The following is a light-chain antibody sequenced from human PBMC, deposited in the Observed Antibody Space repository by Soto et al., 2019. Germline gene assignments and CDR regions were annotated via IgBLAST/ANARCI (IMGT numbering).Light chain of an antibody. CDR2: DVS. Sequence: DIQMTQSPSSLSVSVGDRVTITCQASQDINKYLNWYQQNPGKAPKLLIYDVSNLETGVSSRFSGSGSETHFTLTINSLQPEDIATYYCQQYDNYVITFGQGTRLEIK. J-gene: IGKJ5*01. V-gene: IGKV1-33*01. CDR3: QQYDNYVIT. CDR1: QDINKY.